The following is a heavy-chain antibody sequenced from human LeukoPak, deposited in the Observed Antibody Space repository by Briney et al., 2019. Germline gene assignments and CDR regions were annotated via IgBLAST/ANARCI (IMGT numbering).Heavy chain of an antibody. D-gene: IGHD3-9*01. J-gene: IGHJ4*02. CDR1: GGSISSYY. CDR3: ARGYYDILTGPPFDY. V-gene: IGHV4-30-4*08. CDR2: IYYSGST. Sequence: SETLSLTCTVSGGSISSYYWSWIRQPPGKGLEWIGYIYYSGSTYYNPSLKSRVTISVDTSKNQFSLKLSSVTAADTAVYYCARGYYDILTGPPFDYWGQGTLVTVSS.